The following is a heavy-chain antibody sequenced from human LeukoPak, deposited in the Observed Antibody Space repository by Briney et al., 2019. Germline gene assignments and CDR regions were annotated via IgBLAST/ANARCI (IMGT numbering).Heavy chain of an antibody. V-gene: IGHV1-69*13. CDR2: IIPIFGTA. CDR3: ARTGYSSSLFDP. D-gene: IGHD6-13*01. Sequence: GASVKVSCKASGGTFSSYAISWVRQAPGQGLEWMGGIIPIFGTANYAQKFQGRVTITADESTSTAYMELSSLRSEDTAVYYCARTGYSSSLFDPWDQGTLVTVSS. J-gene: IGHJ5*02. CDR1: GGTFSSYA.